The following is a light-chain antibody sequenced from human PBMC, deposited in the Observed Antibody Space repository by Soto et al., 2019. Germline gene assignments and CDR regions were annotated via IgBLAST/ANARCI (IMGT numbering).Light chain of an antibody. V-gene: IGLV2-11*01. CDR1: SSDIGGYYY. CDR2: DVN. CDR3: CSYAGTYNFYV. Sequence: QSALTQPRSVSGSPGQSVTISCTGTSSDIGGYYYVSWYQYHPGKAPKLIIYDVNKRPSGVPDRFSASKSGITASLTISGLQAEDEADYYCCSYAGTYNFYVFGTGTKLTVL. J-gene: IGLJ1*01.